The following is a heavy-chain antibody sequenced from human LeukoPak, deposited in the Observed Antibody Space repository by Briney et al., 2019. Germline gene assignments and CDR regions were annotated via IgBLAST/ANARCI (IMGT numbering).Heavy chain of an antibody. CDR2: IYYSGST. D-gene: IGHD4-17*01. Sequence: SETLPLTCTVTGGTISSHHWSWIRQPPGKELEGIRHIYYSGSTNYNPSLKSRVTISVDTSKNQFSLKLSSVTAADTAVYYCASLNLDSTGTDFDYWGQGTLVTVSS. CDR3: ASLNLDSTGTDFDY. J-gene: IGHJ4*02. V-gene: IGHV4-59*08. CDR1: GGTISSHH.